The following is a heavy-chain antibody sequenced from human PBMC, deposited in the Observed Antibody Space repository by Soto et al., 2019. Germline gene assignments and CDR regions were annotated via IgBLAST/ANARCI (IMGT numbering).Heavy chain of an antibody. CDR1: GYTFTSYD. CDR3: ARERGASSPFDY. D-gene: IGHD6-19*01. Sequence: QVQLVQSGAEVKKPGASVKVSCKASGYTFTSYDINWVRQATGQGLEWMGWMNPNSGNTGYAQKFQGRATMTRNTSISTAYLELSSLRSEDTAVYYWARERGASSPFDYWGQGTLVTVSS. J-gene: IGHJ4*02. V-gene: IGHV1-8*01. CDR2: MNPNSGNT.